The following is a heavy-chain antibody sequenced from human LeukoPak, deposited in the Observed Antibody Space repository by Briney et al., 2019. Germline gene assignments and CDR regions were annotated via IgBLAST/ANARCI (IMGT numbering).Heavy chain of an antibody. CDR1: GFTFSSYG. V-gene: IGHV3-30*18. Sequence: GGSLRLSCAASGFTFSSYGMHWVRQAPGKGLEWVAVISYDGSNKYYADSVKGRFTISRDNSKNTLYLQMNSLRAEDTAVYYCAKGYYDSSGYSRHYYYYGMDVWGQGTTVTVSS. J-gene: IGHJ6*02. D-gene: IGHD3-22*01. CDR2: ISYDGSNK. CDR3: AKGYYDSSGYSRHYYYYGMDV.